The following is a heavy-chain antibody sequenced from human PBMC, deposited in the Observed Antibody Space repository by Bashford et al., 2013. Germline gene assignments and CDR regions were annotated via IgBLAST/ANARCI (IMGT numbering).Heavy chain of an antibody. CDR2: VYYSGST. CDR1: GGSISSYY. V-gene: IGHV4-59*01. CDR3: AREENNWFDP. Sequence: SETLSLTCTVSGGSISSYYWSWIRQPPGKGLEWIGYVYYSGSTNYNPSLKSRVTISVDTSKNQFSLKLNSMTAADTAVYYCAREENNWFDPWGQGTLVTVSS. J-gene: IGHJ5*02.